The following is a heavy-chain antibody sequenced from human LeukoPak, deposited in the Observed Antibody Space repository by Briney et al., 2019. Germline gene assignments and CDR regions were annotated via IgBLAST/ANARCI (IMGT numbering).Heavy chain of an antibody. D-gene: IGHD3-10*01. CDR1: GYTLTELS. CDR3: ARDLSEGVGLEGAFDY. CDR2: FDPEDGET. Sequence: ASVKVSCKVSGYTLTELSMHWVRQAPGKGLEWMGGFDPEDGETIYAQKLQGRVTMTTDTSTSTAYMELRSLRSDDTAVYYCARDLSEGVGLEGAFDYWGQGTLVTVSS. J-gene: IGHJ4*02. V-gene: IGHV1-24*01.